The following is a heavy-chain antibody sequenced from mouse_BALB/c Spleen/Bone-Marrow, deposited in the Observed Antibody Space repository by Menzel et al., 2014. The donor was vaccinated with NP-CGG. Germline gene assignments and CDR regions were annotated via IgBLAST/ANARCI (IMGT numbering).Heavy chain of an antibody. D-gene: IGHD1-2*01. Sequence: EVQLQQSGAELVKPGASVKLSCTASGFNIKDIYMHWVKQRPEQGLEWIGRIDPANGDTKYDPKFQGKATITAGTSSNTACLQLSSLTSEDTAVYYCARDYGPFDYWGQGTTLTVSS. CDR1: GFNIKDIY. CDR3: ARDYGPFDY. CDR2: IDPANGDT. J-gene: IGHJ2*01. V-gene: IGHV14-3*02.